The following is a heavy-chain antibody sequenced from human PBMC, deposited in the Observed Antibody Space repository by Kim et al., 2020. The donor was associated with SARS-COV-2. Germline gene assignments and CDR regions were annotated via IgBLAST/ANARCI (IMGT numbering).Heavy chain of an antibody. V-gene: IGHV3-33*01. CDR1: GFGFDGYD. CDR2: IWYDGSHK. CDR3: ARDSTIMGRLIADNYGLDV. D-gene: IGHD2-15*01. J-gene: IGHJ6*02. Sequence: GGSLRLSCVASGFGFDGYDMYWVRQAPGKGLEWVAMIWYDGSHKFYAESVKGRFTISRDNSNSTLFLQMDSLRAEDTAVYFCARDSTIMGRLIADNYGLDVGGQGTTVT.